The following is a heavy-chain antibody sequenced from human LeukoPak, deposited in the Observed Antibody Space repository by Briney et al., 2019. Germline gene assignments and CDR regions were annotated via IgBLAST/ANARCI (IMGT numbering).Heavy chain of an antibody. CDR3: ARDGAYSSSWVWFDP. CDR2: ISSSGSTI. Sequence: GGSLRLSCAASGFTFSNYWMNWVRQAPGKGLEWVSYISSSGSTIYYADSVKGRLTISRDNAKNSLYLQMNSLRAEDTAVYYCARDGAYSSSWVWFDPWGQGTLVTVSS. V-gene: IGHV3-48*04. CDR1: GFTFSNYW. J-gene: IGHJ5*02. D-gene: IGHD6-13*01.